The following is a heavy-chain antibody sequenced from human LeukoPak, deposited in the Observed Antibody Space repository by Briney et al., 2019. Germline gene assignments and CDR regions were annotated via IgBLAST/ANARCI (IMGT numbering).Heavy chain of an antibody. CDR3: ATSPPGMAAAGHRWFDP. Sequence: ASVKVSCKASGYTFTGYYMHWVRQAPGQGLEWMGWINPNSGGTNYAQKFQGRVTMTRDTSISTAYMELSRLRSDDTAVYYCATSPPGMAAAGHRWFDPWGQGTLVTVSS. CDR1: GYTFTGYY. V-gene: IGHV1-2*02. CDR2: INPNSGGT. J-gene: IGHJ5*02. D-gene: IGHD6-13*01.